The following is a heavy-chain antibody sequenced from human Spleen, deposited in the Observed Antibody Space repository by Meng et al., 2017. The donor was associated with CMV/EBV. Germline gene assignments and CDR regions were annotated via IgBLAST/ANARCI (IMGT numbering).Heavy chain of an antibody. Sequence: ASGGTFTKYAISWVRPAPGQGLEWMGAIVPLFGAPNYAQKFQGRVTITTDESTTTAYMELSSLRSEDTAVYYCAGDGLSGSQPLEPWGQGTLVTVSS. CDR3: AGDGLSGSQPLEP. CDR1: GGTFTKYA. CDR2: IVPLFGAP. J-gene: IGHJ5*02. V-gene: IGHV1-69*05. D-gene: IGHD1-26*01.